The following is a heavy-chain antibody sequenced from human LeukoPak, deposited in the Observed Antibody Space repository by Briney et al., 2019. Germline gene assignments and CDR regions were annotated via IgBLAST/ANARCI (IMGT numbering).Heavy chain of an antibody. V-gene: IGHV3-21*01. CDR1: GFTFSSYS. CDR3: ARGRKYYDILTGYYKLDWFDP. J-gene: IGHJ5*02. D-gene: IGHD3-9*01. CDR2: ISSSSSYI. Sequence: PGGSLRLSCAASGFTFSSYSMNWVRQAPGKGLEWVSSISSSSSYIYYADSVKGRFTISRDNAKNSLYLQMNSLRAEDTAVYYCARGRKYYDILTGYYKLDWFDPWGQGTLVTVSS.